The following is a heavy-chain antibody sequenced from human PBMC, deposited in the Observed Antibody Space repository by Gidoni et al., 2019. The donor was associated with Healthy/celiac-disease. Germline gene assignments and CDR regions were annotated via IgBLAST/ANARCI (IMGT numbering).Heavy chain of an antibody. CDR2: IYYSGCT. CDR3: AIHYDFWSVPVAFDI. Sequence: QMQLQESGPGLVKPSETLSLTCTVSGGAISSSSYYWGWLRQPPGKGLEWIGSIYYSGCTYYNPSLKSRVTISVDTSKNQFSLKLSSVTAADTAVYYCAIHYDFWSVPVAFDIWGQGTMVTVSS. CDR1: GGAISSSSYY. V-gene: IGHV4-39*01. D-gene: IGHD3-3*01. J-gene: IGHJ3*02.